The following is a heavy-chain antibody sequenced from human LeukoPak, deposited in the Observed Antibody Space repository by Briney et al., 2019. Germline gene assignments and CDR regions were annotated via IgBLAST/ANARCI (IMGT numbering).Heavy chain of an antibody. V-gene: IGHV1-46*01. D-gene: IGHD3-3*02. J-gene: IGHJ6*03. CDR1: GYTFTSYY. CDR3: AISTAYYYYYMDV. CDR2: INPSGGST. Sequence: ASVKVPCKASGYTFTSYYMHWVRQAPGQGLEWMGIINPSGGSTSYAQKFQGRVTMTRDMSTSTVYMELSSLRSEDTAVYYCAISTAYYYYYMDVWGKGTTVTVSS.